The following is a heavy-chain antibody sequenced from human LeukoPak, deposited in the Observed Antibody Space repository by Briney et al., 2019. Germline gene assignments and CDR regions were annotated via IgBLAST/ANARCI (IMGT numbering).Heavy chain of an antibody. CDR1: GFTFSNYP. CDR2: ISSSSTYT. D-gene: IGHD3-22*01. J-gene: IGHJ4*02. V-gene: IGHV3-21*06. CDR3: ARDRPFYDSSGYPVDY. Sequence: PGGSLRLSCAVSGFTFSNYPMNWVRQAPGKGLEWVSSISSSSTYTFYADSVKSRFTISRDNAKNSLYLQMNSLRAEDTAVYYCARDRPFYDSSGYPVDYWGQGTLVTVSS.